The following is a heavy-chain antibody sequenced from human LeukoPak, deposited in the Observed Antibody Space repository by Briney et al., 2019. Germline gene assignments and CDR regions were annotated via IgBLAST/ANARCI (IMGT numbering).Heavy chain of an antibody. J-gene: IGHJ4*02. CDR3: ASIKSRVARAPVDY. CDR2: IYYSGST. V-gene: IGHV4-39*01. Sequence: SETLSLTCTVSGGSISSSSYYWGWIRQPPGKGLEWIGSIYYSGSTYYNSSLKSRVTISVDTSKNQFSLKLSSVTAADTAVYYCASIKSRVARAPVDYWGQGTLVTVSS. D-gene: IGHD1-14*01. CDR1: GGSISSSSYY.